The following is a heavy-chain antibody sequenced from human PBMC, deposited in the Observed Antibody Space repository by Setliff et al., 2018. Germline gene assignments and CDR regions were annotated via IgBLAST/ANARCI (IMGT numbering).Heavy chain of an antibody. CDR3: ALNPSWFGELFAWFDP. V-gene: IGHV4-39*01. CDR2: IYYSGST. D-gene: IGHD3-10*01. J-gene: IGHJ5*02. Sequence: SETLSLTCTVSGGSISSSSYYWGWIRQPPGKGLEWIGSIYYSGSTYYNPSLKSRVTISVDTSKNQFSLKLSSVTAADTAVYYCALNPSWFGELFAWFDPWGQGTPVTVSS. CDR1: GGSISSSSYY.